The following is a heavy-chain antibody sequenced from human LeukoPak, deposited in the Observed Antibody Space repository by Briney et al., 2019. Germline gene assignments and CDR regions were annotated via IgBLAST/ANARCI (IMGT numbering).Heavy chain of an antibody. CDR3: ARGGSDMSSSNRYNWFDP. D-gene: IGHD6-6*01. Sequence: SQTLSLTCTVSGGSISSGGYYWSWIRQHPGKGLEWIGYTYYSGSTYYNPSLKSRVTISVDTSKNQFSLKLSSVTAADTAVYYCARGGSDMSSSNRYNWFDPWGQGTLVTVSS. CDR1: GGSISSGGYY. V-gene: IGHV4-31*03. CDR2: TYYSGST. J-gene: IGHJ5*02.